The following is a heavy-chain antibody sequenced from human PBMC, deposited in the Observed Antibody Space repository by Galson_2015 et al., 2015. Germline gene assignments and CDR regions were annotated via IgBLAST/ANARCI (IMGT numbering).Heavy chain of an antibody. CDR2: ISYAGSNK. V-gene: IGHV3-30*18. J-gene: IGHJ4*02. CDR3: AKGPNSSGWYYLDY. D-gene: IGHD6-19*01. CDR1: GFTFSSYG. Sequence: SLRLSCAASGFTFSSYGMHWVRQAPGKGLEWVAVISYAGSNKYYADSVKGRFTISRDNSKNTLYLQMNSLRAEYTAVYYCAKGPNSSGWYYLDYWGQGTLVTVSS.